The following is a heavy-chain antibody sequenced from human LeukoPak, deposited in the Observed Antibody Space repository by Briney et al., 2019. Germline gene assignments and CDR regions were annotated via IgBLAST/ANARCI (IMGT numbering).Heavy chain of an antibody. Sequence: SETLSLTCTVSGGSISSSSYFWGWIRQPPGKGLEWIGSIYHSGNTYYNPSLKSRITISVDTSKNQFSLKLSSVTAADTAVYFCAREKSSGYADYWGQGTLVTVSS. D-gene: IGHD3-22*01. V-gene: IGHV4-39*07. CDR2: IYHSGNT. CDR1: GGSISSSSYF. CDR3: AREKSSGYADY. J-gene: IGHJ4*02.